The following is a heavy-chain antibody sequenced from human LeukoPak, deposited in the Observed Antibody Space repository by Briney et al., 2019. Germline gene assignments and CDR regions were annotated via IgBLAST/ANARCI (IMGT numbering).Heavy chain of an antibody. D-gene: IGHD2-2*01. V-gene: IGHV1-2*02. CDR3: ARDSGASVPFDY. CDR2: INPISGGT. J-gene: IGHJ4*02. Sequence: ASVKVSCKASGYSFTGYYMHWVRQAPGQGLEWMGWINPISGGTSYAQKLQGRVTMTRDTSISTAYMELSRLRCDDTAVYFCARDSGASVPFDYWGQGTLVTVSS. CDR1: GYSFTGYY.